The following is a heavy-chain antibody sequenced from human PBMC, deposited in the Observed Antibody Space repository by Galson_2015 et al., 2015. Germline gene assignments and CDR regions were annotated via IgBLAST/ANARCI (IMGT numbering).Heavy chain of an antibody. CDR1: GFTFSSYG. CDR2: IWYDGSNK. D-gene: IGHD2-2*01. Sequence: SLRLSCAASGFTFSSYGMHWVRQAPGKGLEWVAVIWYDGSNKYYADSVKGRFTISRDNSKNTLYLQMNSLRAEDTAVYYCARVGSTSSYGMDVWGQGTTVTVSS. J-gene: IGHJ6*02. CDR3: ARVGSTSSYGMDV. V-gene: IGHV3-33*01.